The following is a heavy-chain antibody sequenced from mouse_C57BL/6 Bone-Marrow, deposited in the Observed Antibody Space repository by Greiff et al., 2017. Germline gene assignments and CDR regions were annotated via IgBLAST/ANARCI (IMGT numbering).Heavy chain of an antibody. CDR1: GYTFTSYW. CDR3: AREECGLDY. CDR2: IYPADGYT. Sequence: VQLQQSGAELVKPGASVKLSCKASGYTFTSYWMQWVKQRPGQGLEWIGEIYPADGYTNYNEKFKGKATLTVDTSSSTAYMQLSSLTSEDSAVYYCAREECGLDYWGQGTTLTVSS. V-gene: IGHV1-50*01. J-gene: IGHJ2*01.